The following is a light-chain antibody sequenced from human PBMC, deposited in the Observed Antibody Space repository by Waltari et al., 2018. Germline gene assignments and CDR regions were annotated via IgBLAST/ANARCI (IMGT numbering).Light chain of an antibody. CDR1: SGHSTYA. V-gene: IGLV4-69*01. Sequence: QLVLTQSPSASASLGASVTLTCTLSSGHSTYAIPWPQHQPDKGPRYLMKVDSGGSYTKGDGISDRFSGSSSGTERYLTISSLQSDDEADYYCQTWVTGIRVIFGGGTKLTVL. CDR2: VDSGGSY. CDR3: QTWVTGIRVI. J-gene: IGLJ2*01.